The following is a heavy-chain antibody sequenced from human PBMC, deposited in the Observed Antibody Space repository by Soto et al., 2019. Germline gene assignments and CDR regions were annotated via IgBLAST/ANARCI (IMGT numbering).Heavy chain of an antibody. D-gene: IGHD3-10*01. Sequence: GGSLRLSCAASGVTFSNAWMNWVRQAPGKGLEWVGRIKSKTDGGTTDYAAPVKGRFTISRDDSKNTLYLQMNSLKTEDTAVYYCTTDSMVRGVRPDYYYYGMDVWGQGTTVTV. CDR2: IKSKTDGGTT. CDR3: TTDSMVRGVRPDYYYYGMDV. J-gene: IGHJ6*02. V-gene: IGHV3-15*07. CDR1: GVTFSNAW.